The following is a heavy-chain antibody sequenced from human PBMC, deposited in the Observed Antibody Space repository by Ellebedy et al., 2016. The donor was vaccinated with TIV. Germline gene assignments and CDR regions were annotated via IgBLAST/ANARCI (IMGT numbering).Heavy chain of an antibody. Sequence: GGSLRLXCAASGFTFSSYGMHWVRQAPGKGLEWVAVISYDGSNKYYADSVKGRFTISRDNSKNTLYLQMNSLRAEDTAVYYCAKDLRGVVVTAIPLRYGMDVWGQGTTVTVSS. CDR1: GFTFSSYG. CDR2: ISYDGSNK. D-gene: IGHD2-21*02. CDR3: AKDLRGVVVTAIPLRYGMDV. J-gene: IGHJ6*02. V-gene: IGHV3-30*18.